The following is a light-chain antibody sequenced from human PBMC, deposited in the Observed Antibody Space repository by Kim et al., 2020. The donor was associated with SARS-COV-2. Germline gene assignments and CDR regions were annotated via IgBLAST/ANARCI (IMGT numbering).Light chain of an antibody. V-gene: IGLV3-1*01. CDR1: KLGDKY. CDR3: QAWDSSTVV. CDR2: QDS. Sequence: SVSPGQTASITCAGDKLGDKYACWYQQKPGQSPELVIYQDSKRPSGIPERFSGSNSGNTATLTISGTQAMDEADYYCQAWDSSTVVFGGGTKLTVL. J-gene: IGLJ2*01.